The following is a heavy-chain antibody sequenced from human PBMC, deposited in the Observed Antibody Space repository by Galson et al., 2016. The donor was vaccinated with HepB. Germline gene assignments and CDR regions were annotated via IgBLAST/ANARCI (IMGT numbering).Heavy chain of an antibody. J-gene: IGHJ2*01. CDR3: TRDVNMGSTWYFDL. CDR2: INSDGTIS. V-gene: IGHV3-74*01. CDR1: GFAFSSHW. D-gene: IGHD3-10*01. Sequence: SLRLSCAASGFAFSSHWMHWVRQDLGKGLVWVSRINSDGTISNYADSVKGRFTISRDNAKNTLYLQMSSLRAEDTAVYYCTRDVNMGSTWYFDLWGRGTLVTVSS.